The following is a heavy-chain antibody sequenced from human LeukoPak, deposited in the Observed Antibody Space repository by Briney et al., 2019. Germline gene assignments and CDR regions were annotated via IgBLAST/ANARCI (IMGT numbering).Heavy chain of an antibody. V-gene: IGHV4-59*02. CDR1: GGSVSSYF. CDR2: MYYSGST. J-gene: IGHJ4*02. CDR3: ARREYGYYIY. Sequence: SETLSLTCTVSGGSVSSYFCSWIRQPPGKGLEWIGYMYYSGSTNYNPSFKSRATISLDTSKNHFSLKLSSVTAADTAVYYCARREYGYYIYWGQGTLVTVSS. D-gene: IGHD3-3*01.